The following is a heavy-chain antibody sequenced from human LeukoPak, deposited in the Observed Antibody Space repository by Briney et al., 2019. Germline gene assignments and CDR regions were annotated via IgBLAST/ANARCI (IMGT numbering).Heavy chain of an antibody. CDR3: AKDAGTRDGYNSDFFDF. J-gene: IGHJ4*02. D-gene: IGHD5-24*01. CDR2: ISGSGGST. Sequence: GGSLRLSCAASGFTFSSYAMSWVRQAPGKGLEWVSAISGSGGSTYYADSVKGRFTISRDSSKNTLYLQMNSLRAEDTAVYYCAKDAGTRDGYNSDFFDFWGQGTLVTVSS. CDR1: GFTFSSYA. V-gene: IGHV3-23*01.